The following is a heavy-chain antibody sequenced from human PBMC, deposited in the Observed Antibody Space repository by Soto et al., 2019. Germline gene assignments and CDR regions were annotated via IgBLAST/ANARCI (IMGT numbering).Heavy chain of an antibody. Sequence: QVQLVESGGGVVQPGRSLRLSCAASGFTFSSYGMHWVRQAPGKGLEWVAVIWYDGSNKYYADSVKGRFTISRDNSKNTLYLQMNSLTAEDTAVYYCARGGHYFDYWGQGTLVTVSS. CDR1: GFTFSSYG. J-gene: IGHJ4*02. CDR3: ARGGHYFDY. CDR2: IWYDGSNK. D-gene: IGHD3-16*01. V-gene: IGHV3-33*01.